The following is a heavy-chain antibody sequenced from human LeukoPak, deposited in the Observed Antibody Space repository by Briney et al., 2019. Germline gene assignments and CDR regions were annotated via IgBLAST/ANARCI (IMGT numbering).Heavy chain of an antibody. CDR3: AREGELLWSLDY. D-gene: IGHD3-10*01. CDR2: IIPIFGTA. CDR1: GGTFSSYA. J-gene: IGHJ4*02. V-gene: IGHV1-69*05. Sequence: GSSVKVSCKASGGTFSSYAISLVRQAPGQGLEWMGRIIPIFGTANYAQKFQGRVTITTDESTSTAYMELSSLRSEYTAVYYCAREGELLWSLDYWGQGTLVTVSS.